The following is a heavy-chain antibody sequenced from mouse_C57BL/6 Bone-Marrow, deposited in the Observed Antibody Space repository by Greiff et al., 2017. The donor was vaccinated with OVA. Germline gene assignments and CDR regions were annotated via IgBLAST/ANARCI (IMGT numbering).Heavy chain of an antibody. CDR2: IDPENGDT. CDR1: GFNIKDDY. Sequence: VQLQQSGAELVRPGASVKLSCTASGFNIKDDYMHWVKQRPEQGLEWIGWIDPENGDTEYASKFQGKATITADTSSNTAYLQLSSLTSEDTAVYNCTTSCPSWFAYWGQGTLVTVSA. V-gene: IGHV14-4*01. J-gene: IGHJ3*01. CDR3: TTSCPSWFAY.